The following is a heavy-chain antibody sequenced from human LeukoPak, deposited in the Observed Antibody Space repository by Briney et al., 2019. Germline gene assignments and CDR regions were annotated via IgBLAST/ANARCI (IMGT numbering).Heavy chain of an antibody. CDR1: GDSINSLDL. CDR2: MYLSGTT. CDR3: ARGRRSGSYYFYYFQH. J-gene: IGHJ1*01. V-gene: IGHV4-4*02. D-gene: IGHD1-26*01. Sequence: PSETLSLTCTVSGDSINSLDLWSWVRQPPGKGLEWIGEMYLSGTTHSNPSVKSRVTISIDKSKNQFFLNLSSVTAADTAVYYCARGRRSGSYYFYYFQHWGQGTLVTVSS.